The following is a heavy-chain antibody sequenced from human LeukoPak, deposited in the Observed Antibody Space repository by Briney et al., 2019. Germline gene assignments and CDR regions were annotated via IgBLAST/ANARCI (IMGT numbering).Heavy chain of an antibody. Sequence: GGSLRLSCAASGFTFDDYAMHWVRRAPGKGLEWVSLISGDGGSTYYADSVKGRFTISRDNSKNSLYLQMNSLRTEDTALYYCAKEGGLLRYFDWLLPLDYWGQGTLVTVSS. CDR1: GFTFDDYA. CDR2: ISGDGGST. J-gene: IGHJ4*02. V-gene: IGHV3-43*02. D-gene: IGHD3-9*01. CDR3: AKEGGLLRYFDWLLPLDY.